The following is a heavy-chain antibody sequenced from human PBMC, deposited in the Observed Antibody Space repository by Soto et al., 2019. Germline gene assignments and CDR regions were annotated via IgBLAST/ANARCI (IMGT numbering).Heavy chain of an antibody. CDR1: GGSFSGYY. V-gene: IGHV4-34*01. Sequence: QVQLQQWGAGLLKPSETLSLTCAVYGGSFSGYYWSWIRQPPGKGLEWIGEINHSGSTNYNPSLKSRVTISVDTSKNQFSLKLSSVTAADTAVYYCARGPYYCSGGSCYSIPGDAFDIWGQGTMVTVSS. CDR3: ARGPYYCSGGSCYSIPGDAFDI. CDR2: INHSGST. D-gene: IGHD2-15*01. J-gene: IGHJ3*02.